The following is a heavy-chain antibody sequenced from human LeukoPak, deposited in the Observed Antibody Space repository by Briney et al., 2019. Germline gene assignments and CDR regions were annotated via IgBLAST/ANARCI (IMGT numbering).Heavy chain of an antibody. CDR1: GFTFSAYA. CDR3: ARGRGEMATITFDY. D-gene: IGHD5-24*01. V-gene: IGHV3-30-3*01. J-gene: IGHJ4*02. Sequence: PGMSLRLSCAASGFTFSAYAMHWVRQAPGKGLEWVAIISYDGNIKYQADSVKGRFTISRDDSKNTLYLQMNSLRAEDTAVYYCARGRGEMATITFDYWGQGTLVTVSS. CDR2: ISYDGNIK.